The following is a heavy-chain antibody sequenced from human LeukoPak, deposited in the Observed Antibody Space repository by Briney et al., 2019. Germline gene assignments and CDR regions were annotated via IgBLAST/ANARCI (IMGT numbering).Heavy chain of an antibody. CDR3: AKENYGDSTGGRFQH. Sequence: GGSLRLSCAASGFTFSSYAMSWVRQAPGKGLEWVSAISGSGGSTYYAGSVKGRFTISRDNSKNTLYLQMNSLRAEDTAVYYCAKENYGDSTGGRFQHWGQGTLVTVSS. CDR1: GFTFSSYA. CDR2: ISGSGGST. D-gene: IGHD4-17*01. J-gene: IGHJ1*01. V-gene: IGHV3-23*01.